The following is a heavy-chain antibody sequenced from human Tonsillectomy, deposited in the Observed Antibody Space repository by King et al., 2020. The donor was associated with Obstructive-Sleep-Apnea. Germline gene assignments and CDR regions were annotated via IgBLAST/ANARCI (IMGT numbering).Heavy chain of an antibody. Sequence: QLVQSGAEVKKPGASVKVSCKASGYTFTSYGITWVRQAPGQGLEWLGWINPNNGNTDYSQNLQGRVTMTTDTSTSTAYMDLRSLRSADTAVYYCARFGNYWCFDYWGQGTLVTVSS. CDR2: INPNNGNT. V-gene: IGHV1-18*01. D-gene: IGHD1-26*01. CDR1: GYTFTSYG. CDR3: ARFGNYWCFDY. J-gene: IGHJ4*02.